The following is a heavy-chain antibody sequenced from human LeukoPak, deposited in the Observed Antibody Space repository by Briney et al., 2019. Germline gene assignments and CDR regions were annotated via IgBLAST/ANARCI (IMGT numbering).Heavy chain of an antibody. V-gene: IGHV3-30*18. CDR2: ISYDGSNK. Sequence: PGGSLRLYCAASGFTFSSYGMHWVRQAPGKGLEWVAVISYDGSNKYYADSVKGRFTISRDNSKNTLYLQVNSLRAEDTAVYYCAKEPAAYYDSSGYYSFGAFDIWGQGTMVTVSS. CDR3: AKEPAAYYDSSGYYSFGAFDI. D-gene: IGHD3-22*01. CDR1: GFTFSSYG. J-gene: IGHJ3*02.